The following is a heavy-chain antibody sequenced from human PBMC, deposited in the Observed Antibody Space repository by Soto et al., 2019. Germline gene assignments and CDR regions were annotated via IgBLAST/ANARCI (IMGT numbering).Heavy chain of an antibody. D-gene: IGHD3-10*01. Sequence: PSETLSLTCSVCGGSLSEYFGSWIGQSPGKGLEWIGYIYYLGSTDYNPSLKSRVTISVDTSKRQFSLRLTSVTAADTAVYYCARDGYDGSGSPYPAYWGPGTQVTVSS. V-gene: IGHV4-59*01. J-gene: IGHJ4*02. CDR1: GGSLSEYF. CDR3: ARDGYDGSGSPYPAY. CDR2: IYYLGST.